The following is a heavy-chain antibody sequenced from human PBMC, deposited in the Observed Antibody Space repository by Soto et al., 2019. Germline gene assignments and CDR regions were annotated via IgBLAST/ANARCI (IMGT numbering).Heavy chain of an antibody. J-gene: IGHJ4*02. Sequence: GESLKISCNGSGYSFAGYWITWVRQKPWKGLEWMGRIDPSDSQTYYSPSFRGHVTISVTKSITTVFLQWSSLRASDTAMYYCARQIYDSDTGPNFQYYFDSWGQGTPVTVSS. CDR3: ARQIYDSDTGPNFQYYFDS. CDR2: IDPSDSQT. V-gene: IGHV5-10-1*01. D-gene: IGHD3-22*01. CDR1: GYSFAGYW.